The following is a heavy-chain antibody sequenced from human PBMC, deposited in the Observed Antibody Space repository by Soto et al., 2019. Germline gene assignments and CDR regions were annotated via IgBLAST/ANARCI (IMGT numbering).Heavy chain of an antibody. CDR1: GGTFSSYA. CDR2: IIPIFDTA. D-gene: IGHD2-2*01. CDR3: ARHDCISSSCYYYYYYGMDV. Sequence: QVQLVQSGAEVKKPGSSVKVSCKASGGTFSSYAISWVRQAPGQGLEWMGGIIPIFDTANYAQKFQGRVTITADESTSTDYMEVSSLRSEDTAVYYCARHDCISSSCYYYYYYGMDVWGQGTTVTVS. J-gene: IGHJ6*02. V-gene: IGHV1-69*12.